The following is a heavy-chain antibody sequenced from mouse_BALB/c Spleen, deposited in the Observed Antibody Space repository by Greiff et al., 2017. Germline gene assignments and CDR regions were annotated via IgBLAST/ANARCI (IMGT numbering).Heavy chain of an antibody. Sequence: VQLVESGPELVKPGASVKISCKASGYAFSSSWMNWVKQRPGQGLEWIGRIYPGDGDTNYNGKFKGKATLTADKSSSTAYMQLSSLTSVDSAVYFCARGEVRRGFDYWGQGTTLTVSS. CDR3: ARGEVRRGFDY. CDR1: GYAFSSSW. J-gene: IGHJ2*01. CDR2: IYPGDGDT. D-gene: IGHD2-14*01. V-gene: IGHV1-82*01.